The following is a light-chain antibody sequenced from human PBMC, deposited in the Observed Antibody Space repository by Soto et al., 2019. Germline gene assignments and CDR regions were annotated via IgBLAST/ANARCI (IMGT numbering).Light chain of an antibody. J-gene: IGKJ1*01. CDR2: GTS. CDR3: QQYGSSSWT. Sequence: EIVLTQSPGTLSLSPGERATLSCRASQSVSSSYLAWYQQKPGQAPRLLIYGTSSRATAIPDRFSGSGSGTDFTLTSSRLEPEDFAVYYCQQYGSSSWTFGPGTKVEIK. V-gene: IGKV3-20*01. CDR1: QSVSSSY.